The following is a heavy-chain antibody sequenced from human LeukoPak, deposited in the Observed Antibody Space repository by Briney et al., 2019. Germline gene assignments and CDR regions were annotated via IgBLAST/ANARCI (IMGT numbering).Heavy chain of an antibody. CDR1: GFTVSSNY. CDR3: TWRLWQLDY. V-gene: IGHV3-15*01. D-gene: IGHD5-18*01. Sequence: GGSLRLSCAASGFTVSSNYMSWVRQAPGKGLEWVGRIKSKTDGGTTDYAAPVKGRFTISRDDSKNTLYLQMNSLKTEDTAVYYCTWRLWQLDYWGQGTLVTVSS. CDR2: IKSKTDGGTT. J-gene: IGHJ4*02.